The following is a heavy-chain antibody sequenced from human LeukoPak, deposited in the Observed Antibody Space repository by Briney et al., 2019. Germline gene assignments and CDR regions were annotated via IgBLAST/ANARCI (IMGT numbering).Heavy chain of an antibody. Sequence: GSLRLSCAASGFTVSNNYMSWVRQPPGKGLEWIGEIYHSGSTNYNPSLKSRVTISVDTSKNQFSMKLTSVTAADTAVYYCARTAGTQAEHFHHWGQGTLVTVSS. CDR3: ARTAGTQAEHFHH. CDR2: IYHSGST. D-gene: IGHD1-1*01. CDR1: GFTVSNNY. V-gene: IGHV4-4*02. J-gene: IGHJ1*01.